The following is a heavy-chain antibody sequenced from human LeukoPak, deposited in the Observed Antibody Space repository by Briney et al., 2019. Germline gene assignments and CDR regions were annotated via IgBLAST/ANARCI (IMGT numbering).Heavy chain of an antibody. CDR1: GGSFSGYY. V-gene: IGHV4-34*01. Sequence: PSETLSLTCAVYGGSFSGYYWSWIRQPPGKGLEWIGEINHSGSTNYNPSLKSRVTISVDTSKNQFSLKLSSVTAADTAVYYCARAGWFDYYYYMDVWGKGTTVTISS. J-gene: IGHJ6*03. CDR3: ARAGWFDYYYYMDV. CDR2: INHSGST. D-gene: IGHD6-19*01.